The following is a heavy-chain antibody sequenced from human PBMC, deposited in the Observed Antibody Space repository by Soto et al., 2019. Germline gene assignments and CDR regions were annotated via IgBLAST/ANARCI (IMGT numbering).Heavy chain of an antibody. D-gene: IGHD4-17*01. V-gene: IGHV3-23*01. CDR2: ITDNGRST. J-gene: IGHJ4*02. CDR3: AKERPTTTAFDY. Sequence: PGGSLRLSCAASGFTFSRDGMSWVRQAPGKGLEWVSLITDNGRSTYYADPVKGRFTISRDNTKNTLFLQMNSLRAEDTAVYYCAKERPTTTAFDYWGQGALVTVSS. CDR1: GFTFSRDG.